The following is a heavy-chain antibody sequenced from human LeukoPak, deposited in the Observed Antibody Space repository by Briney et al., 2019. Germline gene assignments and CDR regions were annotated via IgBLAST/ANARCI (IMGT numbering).Heavy chain of an antibody. Sequence: GGSLRLSCVTSGFTFNNYYMKWVRQTPGKGLEWVASISGRSSYIYYADSVKGRFTISRGNADNSVFLQMNSLRADDTGVYYCARAMSIAARHCYFDYWGQGTLVTVSS. J-gene: IGHJ4*02. CDR1: GFTFNNYY. CDR3: ARAMSIAARHCYFDY. D-gene: IGHD6-6*01. CDR2: ISGRSSYI. V-gene: IGHV3-21*06.